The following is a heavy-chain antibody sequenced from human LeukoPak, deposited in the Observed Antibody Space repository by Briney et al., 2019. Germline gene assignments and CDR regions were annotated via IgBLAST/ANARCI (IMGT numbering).Heavy chain of an antibody. CDR1: GSTVSSNY. J-gene: IGHJ3*02. D-gene: IGHD3-9*01. Sequence: PGGSLRLSCAASGSTVSSNYMSWVRQAPGKGLEWVSVIYSGGSTYYADSVKGRFTISRDNSKNTLYLQMNSLRAEDTAVYYCAKEGRYFDWLLDAFDIWGQGTMVTVSS. CDR3: AKEGRYFDWLLDAFDI. CDR2: IYSGGST. V-gene: IGHV3-66*01.